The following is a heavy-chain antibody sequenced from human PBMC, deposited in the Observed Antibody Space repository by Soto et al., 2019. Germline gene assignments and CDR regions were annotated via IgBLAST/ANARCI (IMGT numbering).Heavy chain of an antibody. CDR3: AHNFLGRRLAAALLHFDY. V-gene: IGHV2-5*01. D-gene: IGHD6-13*01. CDR1: GFSLSTSGVG. Sequence: GSGPTLVNPTQTLTLTCTFSGFSLSTSGVGVGWIRQPPGKALEWLALIYWNDDKRYSPSLKSRLTITKDTSKNQVVLTMTNMDPVDTATYYCAHNFLGRRLAAALLHFDYWGQGTLVTVSS. J-gene: IGHJ4*02. CDR2: IYWNDDK.